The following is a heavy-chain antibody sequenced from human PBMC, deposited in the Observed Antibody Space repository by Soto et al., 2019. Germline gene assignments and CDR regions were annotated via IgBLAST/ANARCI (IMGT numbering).Heavy chain of an antibody. CDR3: ARGSGRYYDRCEY. Sequence: PSETLSLTCTVSGGSISSGGYYWSWIRHHPGKGLEWIGYIYYSGSTYYNPSLKSRVTISVDTSKNQFYLKLSSVTAADTAVYYCARGSGRYYDRCEYWGQGTMVSVSS. V-gene: IGHV4-31*03. CDR1: GGSISSGGYY. J-gene: IGHJ1*01. D-gene: IGHD1-26*01. CDR2: IYYSGST.